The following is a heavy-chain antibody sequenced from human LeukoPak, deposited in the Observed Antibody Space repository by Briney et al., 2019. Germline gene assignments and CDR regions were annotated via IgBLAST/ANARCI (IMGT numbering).Heavy chain of an antibody. CDR2: IYYTGTT. J-gene: IGHJ3*02. CDR1: GDSISSGGYY. CDR3: ARSRGFDAFDI. D-gene: IGHD3-10*01. V-gene: IGHV4-31*03. Sequence: SQTLSLTCTVSGDSISSGGYYWSWIRQHPGKGLEWIGCIYYTGTTYYNTSLQSRVTISVDTSKNQISLKLSSVTAADTAVYYCARSRGFDAFDIWGQGTMVTVSS.